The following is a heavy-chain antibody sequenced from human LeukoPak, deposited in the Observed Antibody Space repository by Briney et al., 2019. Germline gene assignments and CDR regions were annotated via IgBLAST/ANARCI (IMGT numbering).Heavy chain of an antibody. CDR1: GGSISGYY. Sequence: SETLSLTCTVSGGSISGYYWSWIRQPAGKGLEWIGRIYTSGSTNYNPSLKSRVTISVDKSKNQLSLKLSSVTAADSAVYYCAGRDYWGRGSMVTVSS. J-gene: IGHJ4*02. V-gene: IGHV4-4*07. CDR3: AGRDY. CDR2: IYTSGST.